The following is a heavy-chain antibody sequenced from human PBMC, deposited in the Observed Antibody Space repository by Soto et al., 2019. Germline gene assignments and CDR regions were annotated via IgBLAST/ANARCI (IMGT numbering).Heavy chain of an antibody. CDR1: GYTFTSYA. D-gene: IGHD3-9*01. J-gene: IGHJ4*02. V-gene: IGHV1-3*01. Sequence: ASVKVSWEASGYTFTSYAMHWVRQAPAQRLEWMGWINAGNGNTKYSQKFQGRVTITRDTSASTAYMELSSLRSEDTAVYYCARDLLDYDILTGYSIPDYWGQGTLVTVSS. CDR3: ARDLLDYDILTGYSIPDY. CDR2: INAGNGNT.